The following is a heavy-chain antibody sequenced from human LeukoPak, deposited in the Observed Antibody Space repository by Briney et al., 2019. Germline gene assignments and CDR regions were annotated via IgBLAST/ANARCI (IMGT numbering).Heavy chain of an antibody. D-gene: IGHD6-6*01. CDR1: GGTFSSYA. CDR3: ASRYSSSGNVRYYYYGMDV. V-gene: IGHV1-69*04. J-gene: IGHJ6*02. Sequence: ASVKVSCKASGGTFSSYAISWVRQAPGQGLEWMGRIIPILGIANYAQKFQGRVTITADKSTSTAYMELSSLRSGDTAVYYCASRYSSSGNVRYYYYGMDVWGQGTTVTVSS. CDR2: IIPILGIA.